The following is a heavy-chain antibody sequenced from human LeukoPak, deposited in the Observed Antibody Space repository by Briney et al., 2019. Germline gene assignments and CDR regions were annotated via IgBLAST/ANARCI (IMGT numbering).Heavy chain of an antibody. CDR1: GGTFSSYA. CDR3: ARGKYYDFWSGYSY. CDR2: IIPIFGTA. J-gene: IGHJ4*02. D-gene: IGHD3-3*01. V-gene: IGHV1-69*05. Sequence: SVKVSCKASGGTFSSYAISWVRQAPGQGLEWMGRIIPIFGTANYAQKFQGRVTITTDESTSTAYMELSSLRSEDTTVYYCARGKYYDFWSGYSYWGQGTLVTVSS.